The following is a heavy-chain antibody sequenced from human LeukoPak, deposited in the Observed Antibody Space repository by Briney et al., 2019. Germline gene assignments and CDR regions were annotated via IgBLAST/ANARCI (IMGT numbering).Heavy chain of an antibody. Sequence: SETLSLTCTVSGGSISSYYWSWIRQPPGKGLEWIGNIFYTGSTKYNPSLKSRVTISVDTSKNQFSLKLSSVTAADTAMYYCARVIGGAADYWGQGTLVTVSS. CDR2: IFYTGST. CDR1: GGSISSYY. V-gene: IGHV4-59*01. D-gene: IGHD4-17*01. J-gene: IGHJ4*02. CDR3: ARVIGGAADY.